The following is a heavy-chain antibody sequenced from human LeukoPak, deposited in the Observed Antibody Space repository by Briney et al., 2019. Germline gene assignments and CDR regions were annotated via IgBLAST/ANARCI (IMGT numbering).Heavy chain of an antibody. D-gene: IGHD3-3*01. J-gene: IGHJ4*02. Sequence: GSLRLSCAASGFAFSSYSMNWVRQASGKGLEWVSFLSSSSSYIYHADSVKGRFTISRDNAKNSLYLQMTSLRAEDTAVYYCARLRTNYDFWSGYLVYWGQGTLVTVSS. CDR2: LSSSSSYI. V-gene: IGHV3-21*01. CDR3: ARLRTNYDFWSGYLVY. CDR1: GFAFSSYS.